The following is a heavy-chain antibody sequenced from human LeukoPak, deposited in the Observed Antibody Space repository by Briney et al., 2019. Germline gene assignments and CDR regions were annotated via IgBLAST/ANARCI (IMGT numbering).Heavy chain of an antibody. Sequence: ASVKVSCKASGYTFTGYYMHWVRQAPGQGLEWMGWINTNTGTPTYAQGFTGRFVFSLDTSFSTAYLQISSLKAEDTAVYYCATIAARHDYWGQGTLVTVSS. D-gene: IGHD6-6*01. CDR3: ATIAARHDY. V-gene: IGHV7-4-1*02. CDR2: INTNTGTP. CDR1: GYTFTGYY. J-gene: IGHJ4*02.